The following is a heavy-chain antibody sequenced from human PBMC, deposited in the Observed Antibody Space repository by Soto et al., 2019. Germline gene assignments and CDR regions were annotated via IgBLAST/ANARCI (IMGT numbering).Heavy chain of an antibody. CDR1: GFTFSSYA. CDR2: ISYDGSNK. CDR3: ARVEVRGSGSYSPFDY. J-gene: IGHJ4*02. Sequence: QVQLVESGGGVVQPGRSLRLSCAASGFTFSSYAMHWVRQAPGKGLEWVAVISYDGSNKYYADSVKGRFTISRDNSKNTLYLQMNSLRAEDMAVYYCARVEVRGSGSYSPFDYWGQGTLVTVSS. V-gene: IGHV3-30-3*01. D-gene: IGHD3-10*01.